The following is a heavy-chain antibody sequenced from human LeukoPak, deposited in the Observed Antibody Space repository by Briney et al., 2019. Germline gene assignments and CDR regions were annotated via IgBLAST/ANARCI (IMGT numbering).Heavy chain of an antibody. CDR3: ARAGKYFGSGTWAGLVDF. J-gene: IGHJ4*02. V-gene: IGHV4-30-4*08. CDR2: IYYSGST. CDR1: GGSINSVNYY. Sequence: PSETLSLTCAVSGGSINSVNYYWTWIRQPPGKGLEWIGYIYYSGSTYCIPSLNSRVTISVDTSKNQFSLKLSSVTATDTAVYYCARAGKYFGSGTWAGLVDFWGLGTLVTVSS. D-gene: IGHD3-10*01.